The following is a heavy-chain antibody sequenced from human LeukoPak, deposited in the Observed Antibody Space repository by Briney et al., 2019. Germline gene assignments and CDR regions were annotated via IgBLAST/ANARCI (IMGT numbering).Heavy chain of an antibody. Sequence: GGSLRLSCAASGFTVSSNYMSWVRQAPGKGLEWVSVIYSGGSTYYADSVKGRFTISRDNSKNTLYLQMNSLRAEDTAVYYCARQYSGSSNFDYWGQGTLVTVSS. CDR2: IYSGGST. CDR3: ARQYSGSSNFDY. CDR1: GFTVSSNY. D-gene: IGHD6-6*01. V-gene: IGHV3-53*01. J-gene: IGHJ4*02.